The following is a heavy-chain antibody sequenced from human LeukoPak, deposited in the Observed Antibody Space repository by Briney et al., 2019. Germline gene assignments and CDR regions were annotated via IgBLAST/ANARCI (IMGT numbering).Heavy chain of an antibody. V-gene: IGHV3-11*01. D-gene: IGHD6-13*01. CDR3: ARRSGYSSFTANFDY. J-gene: IGHJ4*02. CDR1: GFTFSDYY. CDR2: ISSSGSTI. Sequence: GGSLRLSCAASGFTFSDYYMSWIRQAPGKGLEWVSYISSSGSTIYYADSVKGRYTISRDNAKNSLYLQMNSLRAEDTAVYYCARRSGYSSFTANFDYWGQGTLVTVSS.